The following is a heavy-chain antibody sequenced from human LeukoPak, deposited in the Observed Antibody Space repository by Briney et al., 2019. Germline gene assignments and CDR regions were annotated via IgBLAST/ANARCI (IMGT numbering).Heavy chain of an antibody. Sequence: GGSLRLSCAASGFTFTNAWMTWVRQTPGKGLEWVGRIKSKTRGGTTEYAAPVKGRFTVSRDDSKDTLYLQMNSLKTEGTAVYYCTTDCVRGGGWVGDCWGQGTLVTVSS. CDR3: TTDCVRGGGWVGDC. D-gene: IGHD2-21*01. V-gene: IGHV3-15*01. CDR2: IKSKTRGGTT. J-gene: IGHJ4*02. CDR1: GFTFTNAW.